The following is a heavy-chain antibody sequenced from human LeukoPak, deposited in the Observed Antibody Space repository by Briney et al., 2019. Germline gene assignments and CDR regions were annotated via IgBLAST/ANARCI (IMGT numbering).Heavy chain of an antibody. CDR3: ARGTHYYNSSGYWDDGGDAFDI. CDR2: IKEDGSEK. CDR1: GFTFSGYE. Sequence: GGSLRLSCAASGFTFSGYEMNWVRQAPGKGLEWVANIKEDGSEKYYVDSVKGRFTISRDNAKNSLYLQMNSLRAEDTAVYYCARGTHYYNSSGYWDDGGDAFDIWGQGTMVTVSS. V-gene: IGHV3-7*01. D-gene: IGHD3-22*01. J-gene: IGHJ3*02.